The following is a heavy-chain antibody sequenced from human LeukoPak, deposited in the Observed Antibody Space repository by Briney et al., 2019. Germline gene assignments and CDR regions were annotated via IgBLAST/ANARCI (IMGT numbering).Heavy chain of an antibody. J-gene: IGHJ4*02. V-gene: IGHV4-4*02. Sequence: SETLSLTCAVSGGSISSSNWWSWVRQPPGKVLEWIGEIYHSGSTNYNPSLKSRVTISVDKSKNQFSLKLSSVTAADTAVYYCARGPSNYYYDSSGYYFDYWGQGTLVTVSS. CDR3: ARGPSNYYYDSSGYYFDY. D-gene: IGHD3-22*01. CDR2: IYHSGST. CDR1: GGSISSSNW.